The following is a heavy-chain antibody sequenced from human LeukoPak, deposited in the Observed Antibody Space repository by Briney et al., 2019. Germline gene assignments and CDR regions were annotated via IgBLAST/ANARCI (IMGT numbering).Heavy chain of an antibody. CDR1: GFTFSSYG. J-gene: IGHJ4*02. Sequence: PGGSLRLSCAASGFTFSSYGMSWVRQAPGKGLEWVSAISGSGGSTYYADSVKGRFTISRDNSKNTLYLQMNSLRAEDTAVYYCAKDREGSGRFDYWGQGTLVTVSS. CDR3: AKDREGSGRFDY. CDR2: ISGSGGST. V-gene: IGHV3-23*01. D-gene: IGHD6-19*01.